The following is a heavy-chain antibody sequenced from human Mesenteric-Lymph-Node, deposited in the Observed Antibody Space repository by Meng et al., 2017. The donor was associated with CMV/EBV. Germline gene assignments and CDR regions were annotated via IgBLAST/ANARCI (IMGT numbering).Heavy chain of an antibody. D-gene: IGHD4-23*01. J-gene: IGHJ6*02. CDR1: GFTFSSYG. V-gene: IGHV3-30*02. CDR2: IRYDGSNK. CDR3: ARDGGNSGIENGMDV. Sequence: GGSLRLSCAASGFTFSSYGMHWVRQAPGKGLEWVAFIRYDGSNKYYADSVKGRFTISRDNSKNTLYLQMNSLRAADTAVYYCARDGGNSGIENGMDVWGQGTTVTVSS.